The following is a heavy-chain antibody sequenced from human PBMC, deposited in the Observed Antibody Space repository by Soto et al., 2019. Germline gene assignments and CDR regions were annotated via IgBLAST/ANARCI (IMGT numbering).Heavy chain of an antibody. D-gene: IGHD6-19*01. J-gene: IGHJ4*02. CDR3: AIAPGGIAVAGTSVIRFDY. CDR2: ISGSGGST. V-gene: IGHV3-23*01. Sequence: GGSLRLSCAASGFTFSSYAMSWVRQAPGKGLEWVSAISGSGGSTYYADSVKGRFTISRDNSKNTLYLQMNSLSAEDTAVYYSAIAPGGIAVAGTSVIRFDYWGQGTLVTVSS. CDR1: GFTFSSYA.